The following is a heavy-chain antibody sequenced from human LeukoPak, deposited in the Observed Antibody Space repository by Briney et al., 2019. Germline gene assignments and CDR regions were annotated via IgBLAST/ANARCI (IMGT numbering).Heavy chain of an antibody. V-gene: IGHV4-61*01. CDR1: GGSVSSGSYH. CDR2: ISYSGST. Sequence: SETLSLTCTVSGGSVSSGSYHWSWIRQPPGRGLEWIGYISYSGSTNYNPSLKSRVTISVDTSKNQFSLRLRSVTAADTAVYYCARVKYYYDSSGPYYYFYGMDVWGQGTTVTVSS. J-gene: IGHJ6*02. CDR3: ARVKYYYDSSGPYYYFYGMDV. D-gene: IGHD3-22*01.